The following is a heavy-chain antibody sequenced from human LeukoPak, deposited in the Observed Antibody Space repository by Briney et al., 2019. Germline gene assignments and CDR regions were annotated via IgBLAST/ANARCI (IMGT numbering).Heavy chain of an antibody. CDR2: IKQDGSEK. CDR3: ARGTDIVVVVAATTSYYFDY. J-gene: IGHJ4*02. D-gene: IGHD2-15*01. CDR1: GVTFSSYW. V-gene: IGHV3-7*01. Sequence: GGSLRLSCTASGVTFSSYWMSWVRQAPGKGLEWVANIKQDGSEKYYVDSVKGRFTISRDNAKNSLYLQMNSLRAEDTAVYYCARGTDIVVVVAATTSYYFDYWGQGTLVTVSS.